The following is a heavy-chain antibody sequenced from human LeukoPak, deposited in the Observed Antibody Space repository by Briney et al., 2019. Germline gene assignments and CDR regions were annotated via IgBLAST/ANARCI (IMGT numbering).Heavy chain of an antibody. Sequence: SETLSLTCTVSGGSIGSYYWSWIRQPAGKGLEWIGRIYTSGSTNYNPSLKSRVTMSVDTSKNQFSLKLSSVTAADTAVYYCARDLVVPAAMHYYMDVWGKGTTVTVSS. CDR1: GGSIGSYY. CDR2: IYTSGST. J-gene: IGHJ6*03. D-gene: IGHD2-2*01. CDR3: ARDLVVPAAMHYYMDV. V-gene: IGHV4-4*07.